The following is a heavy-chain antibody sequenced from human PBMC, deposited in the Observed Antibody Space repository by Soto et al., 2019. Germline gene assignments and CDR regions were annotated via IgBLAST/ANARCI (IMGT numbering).Heavy chain of an antibody. V-gene: IGHV3-49*03. CDR1: GFTFGDYA. CDR2: IRSKAYGGTT. J-gene: IGHJ4*02. CDR3: TRDLYGDYEAFDY. Sequence: GGSLRLSCTASGFTFGDYAMSWFRQAPGKGLEWVGFIRSKAYGGTTEYAASVKGRFTISRDDAKSIAYLQMNSLKTEDTAVYYCTRDLYGDYEAFDYWGQGTLVTVSS. D-gene: IGHD4-17*01.